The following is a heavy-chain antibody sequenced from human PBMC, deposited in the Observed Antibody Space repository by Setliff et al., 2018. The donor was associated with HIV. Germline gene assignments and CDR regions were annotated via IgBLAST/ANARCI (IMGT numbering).Heavy chain of an antibody. D-gene: IGHD3-9*01. CDR3: ARQTWEYYDTLTGYYRSPKNFDS. J-gene: IGHJ4*02. CDR1: GGSINRSNYY. Sequence: PSETLSLTCTVPGGSINRSNYYWGWIRQPPGKGLEWIGTISYTGSTYYDPSLKRRVTISLDTSKKQFFLKLSSVTAPDTAIYYCARQTWEYYDTLTGYYRSPKNFDSWGQGTLVTVSS. V-gene: IGHV4-39*01. CDR2: ISYTGST.